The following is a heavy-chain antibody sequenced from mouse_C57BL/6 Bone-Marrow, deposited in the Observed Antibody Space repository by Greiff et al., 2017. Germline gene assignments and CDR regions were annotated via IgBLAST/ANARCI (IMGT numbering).Heavy chain of an antibody. CDR2: INPSTGGT. D-gene: IGHD2-1*01. CDR1: GYSFTGYY. Sequence: VQLQQSGPELVKPGASVKISCKASGYSFTGYYMNWVKQSPEKSLEWIGEINPSTGGTTYNQKFKAKATLTVDKSSSTAYMQLKSLTSEDSAVYYCARWGIYYGNQDRCVDVWGTGTTVTVSS. J-gene: IGHJ1*03. V-gene: IGHV1-42*01. CDR3: ARWGIYYGNQDRCVDV.